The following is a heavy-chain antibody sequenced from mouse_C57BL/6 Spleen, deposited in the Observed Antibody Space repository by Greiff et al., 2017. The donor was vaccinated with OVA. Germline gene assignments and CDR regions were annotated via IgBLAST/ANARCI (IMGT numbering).Heavy chain of an antibody. CDR3: ARGGTYYFDY. Sequence: VQLQQSGPELVKPGASVKISCKASGYAFSSSWMNWVKQRPGKGLEWIGRIYPGDGDTNYNGKFKGKATLTADKSSSTAYMQLSSLTSKDSAVYFCARGGTYYFDYWGQGTTLTVSS. CDR1: GYAFSSSW. V-gene: IGHV1-82*01. CDR2: IYPGDGDT. D-gene: IGHD3-3*01. J-gene: IGHJ2*01.